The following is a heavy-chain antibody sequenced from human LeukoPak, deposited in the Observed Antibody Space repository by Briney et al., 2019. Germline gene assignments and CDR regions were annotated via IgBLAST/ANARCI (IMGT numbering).Heavy chain of an antibody. CDR2: INPDSGGT. D-gene: IGHD6-19*01. CDR1: GYTFTGYY. V-gene: IGHV1-2*02. Sequence: ASVKVSCKASGYTFTGYYMHWVRQAPGQGLEWMGWINPDSGGTNYAQKFQGRVTMTRDTSISTAYMELSRLRSDDTAVYYCAGVPYSSGWHLGHWGQGTLVTVSS. J-gene: IGHJ4*02. CDR3: AGVPYSSGWHLGH.